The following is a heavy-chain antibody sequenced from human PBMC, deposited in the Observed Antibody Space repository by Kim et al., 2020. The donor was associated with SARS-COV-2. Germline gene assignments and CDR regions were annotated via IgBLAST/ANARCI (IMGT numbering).Heavy chain of an antibody. CDR3: ARDQGGLDV. Sequence: ASVKVSCKASGDTFSGFYMHWVRQAPGQGLEGMGWINPNSGATNYAQKFQDRITLTRDTSISTGYMELNRLTSDDTAVYYRARDQGGLDVWGQGSTVTVS. J-gene: IGHJ6*02. CDR2: INPNSGAT. CDR1: GDTFSGFY. V-gene: IGHV1-2*02.